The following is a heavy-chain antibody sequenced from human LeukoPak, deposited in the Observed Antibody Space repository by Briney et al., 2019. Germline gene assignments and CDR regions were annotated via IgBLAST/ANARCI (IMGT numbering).Heavy chain of an antibody. CDR3: ARFGGDGYNFDY. Sequence: SETLSLTCTVSGGSISSSSYYWGWIRQPPGKGLEWIGSIYYSGSTYYNPSLKSRATISVDASKNQFSLKLSSVTAADTAVYYCARFGGDGYNFDYWGQGTLVTVSS. CDR2: IYYSGST. CDR1: GGSISSSSYY. V-gene: IGHV4-39*01. D-gene: IGHD5-24*01. J-gene: IGHJ4*02.